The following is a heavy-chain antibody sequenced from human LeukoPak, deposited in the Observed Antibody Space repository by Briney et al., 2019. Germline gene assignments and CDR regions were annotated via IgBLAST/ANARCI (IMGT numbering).Heavy chain of an antibody. Sequence: GRSLRLSCAASGFTFSSYAVHWVRQAPGKGLEYVSAISNNGGTTYYANSVRGRFTISRDNSKNTLYLQMGSLRAEDKAVYYCARVNGSGSYYDYWGQGTLVTVSS. D-gene: IGHD3-10*01. CDR3: ARVNGSGSYYDY. CDR1: GFTFSSYA. CDR2: ISNNGGTT. J-gene: IGHJ4*02. V-gene: IGHV3-64*01.